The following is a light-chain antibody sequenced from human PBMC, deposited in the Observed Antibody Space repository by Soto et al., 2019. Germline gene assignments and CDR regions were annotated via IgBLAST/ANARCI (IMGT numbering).Light chain of an antibody. CDR1: SSDVGGYNY. CDR2: GVS. CDR3: SSYTGSDAVV. Sequence: QSALTQPASVSGSPGQSITISCTGTSSDVGGYNYVSWYLHHPGKAPKLIIYGVSNRPSVVYNRFSGSKSGNTASLTISGLQAEDEADYYCSSYTGSDAVVFGGGTKLTVL. V-gene: IGLV2-14*03. J-gene: IGLJ2*01.